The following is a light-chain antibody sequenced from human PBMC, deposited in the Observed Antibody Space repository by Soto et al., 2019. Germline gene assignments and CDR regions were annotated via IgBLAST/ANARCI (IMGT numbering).Light chain of an antibody. CDR2: WAS. V-gene: IGKV4-1*01. Sequence: DIVMTQSPDSLAVSLGERATINCKSSQSVLYSSNNKNYLAWYQQKPGQPPKLLIYWASTRESGVPDRFSGSGSGTDFTLTISSLQAEDVAVYYCQQYYSTPNIFGQGTKLEIK. CDR3: QQYYSTPNI. J-gene: IGKJ2*01. CDR1: QSVLYSSNNKNY.